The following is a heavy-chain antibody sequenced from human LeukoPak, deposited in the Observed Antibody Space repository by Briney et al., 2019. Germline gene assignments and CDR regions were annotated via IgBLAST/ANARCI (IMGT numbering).Heavy chain of an antibody. Sequence: GGSLRLSCATSGFTFSNSWMTWVRQAPKKGLEWVASINEDGGEIHYVDSVKGRFTISRDNAKNSLYLQMNSLTAEDTAVYYCARGGRSKGTAFDIWGQGTMVTVSS. D-gene: IGHD1-1*01. CDR1: GFTFSNSW. CDR2: INEDGGEI. CDR3: ARGGRSKGTAFDI. V-gene: IGHV3-7*01. J-gene: IGHJ3*02.